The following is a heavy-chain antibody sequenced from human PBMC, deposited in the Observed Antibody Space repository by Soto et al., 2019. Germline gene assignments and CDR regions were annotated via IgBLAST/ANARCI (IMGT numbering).Heavy chain of an antibody. CDR2: INPNSGGT. V-gene: IGHV1-2*04. CDR1: GYTFTGYY. J-gene: IGHJ4*02. D-gene: IGHD3-22*01. Sequence: ASVKVSCKASGYTFTGYYMHWVRQAPGQGLEWMGWINPNSGGTNYAQKFQGWVTMTRDTSISTAYMELSRLRSDDTAVYYRARDSVYDSSGYHFDYWGQGTLVTVSS. CDR3: ARDSVYDSSGYHFDY.